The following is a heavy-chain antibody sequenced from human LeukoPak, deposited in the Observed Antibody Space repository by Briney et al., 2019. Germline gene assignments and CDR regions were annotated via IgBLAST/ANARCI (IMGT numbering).Heavy chain of an antibody. D-gene: IGHD3-16*01. V-gene: IGHV3-7*01. Sequence: GGSLRLSCEASGFTLSTYWMNWVRQVPGKGLDWVANINPDGSGKRYVDSVKGRFTIARDNADNSLSLQMNSLRAEDTAVYYCASWGAGGNSWRQGTLVTVSS. CDR2: INPDGSGK. CDR1: GFTLSTYW. J-gene: IGHJ4*02. CDR3: ASWGAGGNS.